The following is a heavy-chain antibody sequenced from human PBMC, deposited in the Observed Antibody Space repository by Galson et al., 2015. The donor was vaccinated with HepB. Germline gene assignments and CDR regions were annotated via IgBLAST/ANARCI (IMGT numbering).Heavy chain of an antibody. V-gene: IGHV1-2*04. D-gene: IGHD2-2*01. Sequence: SVKVSCKASGYTFTGYYMHWVRQAPGQGLEWMGWINPNGGGTNYAQKFQGWVTMTRDTSISTAYMELSRLRSDDTAVYYCARDFRDIVVVPAPLGGMDVWGQGTTVTVSS. CDR1: GYTFTGYY. CDR2: INPNGGGT. CDR3: ARDFRDIVVVPAPLGGMDV. J-gene: IGHJ6*02.